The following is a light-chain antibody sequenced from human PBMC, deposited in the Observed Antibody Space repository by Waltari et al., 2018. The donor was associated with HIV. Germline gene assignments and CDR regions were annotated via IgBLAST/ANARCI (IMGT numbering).Light chain of an antibody. CDR1: SSNIGTNT. V-gene: IGLV1-44*01. CDR3: ASLEDSLDGFYV. J-gene: IGLJ1*01. Sequence: QSVLTPPPSVSGTPGQRVTISCSGSSSNIGTNTVNWYQVLPGTAPQLLIYINNQRTSGVPDRFSGSKSGTSASLAISGLQSEDEADYYCASLEDSLDGFYVFGTGTKVTGL. CDR2: INN.